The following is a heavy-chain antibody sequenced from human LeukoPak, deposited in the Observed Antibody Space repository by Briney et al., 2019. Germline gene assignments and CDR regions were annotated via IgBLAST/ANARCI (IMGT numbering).Heavy chain of an antibody. CDR2: IYYSGST. Sequence: SETLSLTCTVSGGSISSYYWSWIRQPPGKGLEWIGYIYYSGSTNYNPSLKSRVTISVDTSKNQFSLKLSSVTAADTAVYYCAKRDYYYYYMDVWGKGTTVTISS. CDR1: GGSISSYY. CDR3: AKRDYYYYYMDV. J-gene: IGHJ6*03. V-gene: IGHV4-59*01.